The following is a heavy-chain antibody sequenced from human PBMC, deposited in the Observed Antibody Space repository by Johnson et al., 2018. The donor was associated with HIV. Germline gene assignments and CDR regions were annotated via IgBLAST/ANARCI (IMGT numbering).Heavy chain of an antibody. CDR3: ARGLGSSWTGDAFDI. CDR2: ISYDGSNK. CDR1: GFTFSSYA. Sequence: QVQLVESGGGVVQPGRSLRLSCAASGFTFSSYAMHWVRQAPGKGLEWVAVISYDGSNKYYADSVKGRFTISRDNSKNTRYLQMNSLRAEDTAVYYCARGLGSSWTGDAFDIWGQGTMVTVSS. J-gene: IGHJ3*02. D-gene: IGHD6-13*01. V-gene: IGHV3-30*14.